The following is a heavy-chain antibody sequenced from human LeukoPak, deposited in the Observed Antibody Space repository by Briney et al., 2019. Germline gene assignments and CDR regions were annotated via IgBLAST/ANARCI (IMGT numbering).Heavy chain of an antibody. V-gene: IGHV4-38-2*02. CDR2: IHHSGST. D-gene: IGHD6-25*01. CDR3: ARGGGGHYYYYYMDV. Sequence: SETLSLTCSVSGYSISSGYQWGWIRQPPGKGLEWIGSIHHSGSTYYNPSLNSRISISIDTSKNQFSLKLSSVTAADTAVYYCARGGGGHYYYYYMDVWGKGTTVTISS. CDR1: GYSISSGYQ. J-gene: IGHJ6*03.